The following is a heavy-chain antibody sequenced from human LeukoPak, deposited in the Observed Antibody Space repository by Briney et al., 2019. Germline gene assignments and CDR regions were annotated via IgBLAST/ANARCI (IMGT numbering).Heavy chain of an antibody. D-gene: IGHD2-8*01. J-gene: IGHJ5*02. CDR2: IYYSGDT. CDR1: GGSISSSSYY. CDR3: ARDDCTNGHGWFDP. V-gene: IGHV4-39*02. Sequence: PSETLSLTCTVSGGSISSSSYYWGWIRQPPGKGLEWIGTIYYSGDTYYNPSLKSRVTTSVDASKNQFSLKLSSVTAADTAVYYCARDDCTNGHGWFDPWGQGTLVTVSS.